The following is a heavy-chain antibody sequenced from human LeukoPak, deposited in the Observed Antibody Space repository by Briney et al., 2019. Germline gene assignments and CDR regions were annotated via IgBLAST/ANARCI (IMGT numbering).Heavy chain of an antibody. CDR1: GLTFSSYW. D-gene: IGHD2-15*01. V-gene: IGHV3-7*01. Sequence: GGSLRLSCAASGLTFSSYWMSWVRQAPGKGLEWVANIKQDGSEKYYVDSVKGRFTISRDNAKDSLYLQMNSLRAEDTAVYYCARVGFCSGGSCYYTMYFDYWGQGTLVTVSS. CDR2: IKQDGSEK. CDR3: ARVGFCSGGSCYYTMYFDY. J-gene: IGHJ4*02.